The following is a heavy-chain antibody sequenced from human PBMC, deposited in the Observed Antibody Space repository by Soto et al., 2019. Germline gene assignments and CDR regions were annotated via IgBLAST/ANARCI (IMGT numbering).Heavy chain of an antibody. D-gene: IGHD3-10*01. CDR3: AGNYGSGSYYTFDY. V-gene: IGHV1-2*04. CDR1: GYTFTSYA. J-gene: IGHJ4*02. Sequence: ASVKVSCKASGYTFTSYAMHWVRQAPGQRLEWMGWINPNSGGTNYAQKFQGWVTMTRDTSISTAYMELSRLRSDDTAVYYCAGNYGSGSYYTFDYWGQGTLVTVSS. CDR2: INPNSGGT.